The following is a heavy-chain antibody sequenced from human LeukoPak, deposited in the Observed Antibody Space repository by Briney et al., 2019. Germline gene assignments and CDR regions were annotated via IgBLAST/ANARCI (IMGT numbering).Heavy chain of an antibody. D-gene: IGHD5-24*01. V-gene: IGHV1-18*01. J-gene: IGHJ5*02. Sequence: ASVKVSCKTSGYTFTSYGINWVRQAPGQGLEWMGWISTYNGSTNYAQNLQGRLTMTTDTSTSTVYMDLRSLRSDDTAVYYCARSFYNTGGWFDPWGQGTLVTVSS. CDR1: GYTFTSYG. CDR2: ISTYNGST. CDR3: ARSFYNTGGWFDP.